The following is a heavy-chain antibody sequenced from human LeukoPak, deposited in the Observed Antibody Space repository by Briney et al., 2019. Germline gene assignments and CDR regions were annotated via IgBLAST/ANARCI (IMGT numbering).Heavy chain of an antibody. J-gene: IGHJ4*02. D-gene: IGHD2-15*01. CDR3: AKRPHCSGPGCSHIEY. CDR2: NRGSGDNT. CDR1: GFTFSTCL. V-gene: IGHV3-23*01. Sequence: PGGSLRLSCAASGFTFSTCLMSWVRQAPGKEMEWVSTNRGSGDNTYYADSVKGRFTISRDNSKNTLFLQMNNLRAEDTAVYCCAKRPHCSGPGCSHIEYWGQGTLVTVSS.